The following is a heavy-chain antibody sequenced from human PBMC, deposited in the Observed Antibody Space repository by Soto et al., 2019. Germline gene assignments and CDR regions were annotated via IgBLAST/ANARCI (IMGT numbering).Heavy chain of an antibody. Sequence: SSETLSLTCTVSGGSISSYYWSWIRQPPGKGLEWIGYIYYSGSTNYNPSLKSRVTISVDTSKNQFSLKLSSVTAADTAVYYCAKVEGAAYFDYWGQGTLVTVSS. J-gene: IGHJ4*02. CDR1: GGSISSYY. D-gene: IGHD2-15*01. CDR3: AKVEGAAYFDY. V-gene: IGHV4-59*01. CDR2: IYYSGST.